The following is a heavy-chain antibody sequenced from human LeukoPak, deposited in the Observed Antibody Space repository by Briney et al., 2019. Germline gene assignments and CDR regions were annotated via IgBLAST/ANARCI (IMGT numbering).Heavy chain of an antibody. D-gene: IGHD4-17*01. Sequence: PSETLSLTCTVSGGSISSYYWSWIRQPPGKGLEWIGYIYYSGSTNYNPSLKSRVTISVDTSKNQFSLKLSSVTAADTAAYYCAREGDDYGDYTSYWGQGTLVTVSS. CDR3: AREGDDYGDYTSY. CDR2: IYYSGST. J-gene: IGHJ4*02. V-gene: IGHV4-59*01. CDR1: GGSISSYY.